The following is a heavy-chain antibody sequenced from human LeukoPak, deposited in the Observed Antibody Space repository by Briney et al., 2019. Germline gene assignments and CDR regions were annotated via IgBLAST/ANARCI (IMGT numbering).Heavy chain of an antibody. CDR1: GGSISSYY. Sequence: SETLSLTCTVSGGSISSYYWSWIRQPPGKGLEWIGYIYYSGSTNYNPSLKSRVTISVDTSKNQFSLKLSSVTAADTAVYYCASGYYDFWSGYYVPFDYWGQGTLATVSS. D-gene: IGHD3-3*01. CDR3: ASGYYDFWSGYYVPFDY. J-gene: IGHJ4*02. V-gene: IGHV4-59*01. CDR2: IYYSGST.